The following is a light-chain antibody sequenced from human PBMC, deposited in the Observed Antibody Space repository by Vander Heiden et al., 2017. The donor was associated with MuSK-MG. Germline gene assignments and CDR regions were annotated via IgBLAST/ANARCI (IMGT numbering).Light chain of an antibody. J-gene: IGKJ1*01. Sequence: EIVMTQSPATLSVSPGERATLSCRASQSISSDLAWYQQKPGQAPRLLIYGASTRANVIPARFSGSGSGTEFTLTISSLQSEDFAVYYWQQDNNLHLTFGPKTMVE. CDR1: QSISSD. CDR3: QQDNNLHLT. V-gene: IGKV3-15*01. CDR2: GAS.